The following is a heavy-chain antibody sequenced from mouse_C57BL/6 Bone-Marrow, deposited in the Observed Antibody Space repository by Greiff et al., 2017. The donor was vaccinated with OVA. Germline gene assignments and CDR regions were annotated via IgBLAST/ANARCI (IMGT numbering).Heavy chain of an antibody. CDR1: GYTFTRYW. D-gene: IGHD1-1*01. CDR2: IYSGSGST. Sequence: QVQPPPPGAELVKPGASVKMSRKASGYTFTRYWITWVKQRPGQGLEWIGDIYSGSGSTNHNEKFKSKATLTVDTSSSTAYMPLSSLTSEYSAVYYCAREDYCGSLYFDYWGQGTTLTVSS. J-gene: IGHJ2*01. V-gene: IGHV1-55*01. CDR3: AREDYCGSLYFDY.